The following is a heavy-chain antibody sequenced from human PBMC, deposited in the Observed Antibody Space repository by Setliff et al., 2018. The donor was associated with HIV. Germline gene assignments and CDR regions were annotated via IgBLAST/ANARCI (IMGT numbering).Heavy chain of an antibody. CDR3: ARGRVEAGRPPGDTGLSYYYHGMDV. J-gene: IGHJ6*02. Sequence: SETLSLTCTVSGGSISSGAYYWSWIRQPAGKGLEWIGRFYTSGGTKYNPSLKSRITIAVDTSKKQFSLKLTSVTAADTAVYYCARGRVEAGRPPGDTGLSYYYHGMDVWGQGTTVTVSS. V-gene: IGHV4-61*02. CDR2: FYTSGGT. D-gene: IGHD6-6*01. CDR1: GGSISSGAYY.